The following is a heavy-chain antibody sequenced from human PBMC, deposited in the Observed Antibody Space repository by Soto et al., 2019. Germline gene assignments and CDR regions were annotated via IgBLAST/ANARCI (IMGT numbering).Heavy chain of an antibody. CDR3: ARDLILGIAFDY. CDR2: IYYSGST. J-gene: IGHJ4*02. D-gene: IGHD7-27*01. Sequence: SETLSLTCTVSGGSISSSSYYWGWIRQPPGKGLEWIGSIYYSGSTYYNPSLKSRVTISVDTSKNQFSLKLSSVTAADTAVYYCARDLILGIAFDYWGQGTLVTVSS. V-gene: IGHV4-39*07. CDR1: GGSISSSSYY.